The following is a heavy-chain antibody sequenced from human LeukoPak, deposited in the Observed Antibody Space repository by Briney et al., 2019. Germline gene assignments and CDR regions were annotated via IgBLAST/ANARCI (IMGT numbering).Heavy chain of an antibody. V-gene: IGHV4-59*01. CDR1: GGSISSYY. Sequence: PSETLSLTCTVSGGSISSYYWSWIRQPPGKGLEWIGYIYYSGSTNYNPSLKSRVTISVDTSKNQFSLKLSSVTAADTAVYYCARGYGSGSYYNGGWGQGTLVTVSS. D-gene: IGHD3-10*01. CDR3: ARGYGSGSYYNGG. CDR2: IYYSGST. J-gene: IGHJ4*02.